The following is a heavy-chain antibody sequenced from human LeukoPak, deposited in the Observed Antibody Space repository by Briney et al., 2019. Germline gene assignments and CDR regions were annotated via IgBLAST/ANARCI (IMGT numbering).Heavy chain of an antibody. D-gene: IGHD5-12*01. CDR3: AREAIVAADY. J-gene: IGHJ4*02. Sequence: GSLRPSCAASGFPIRSYCMSWVRQAPGEGLEWVSATSGSSGTTYYADSVKGRFTISRDNSKNTLYLEMNSLRDEDTAVYYCAREAIVAADYWGQGTLVTVSS. CDR1: GFPIRSYC. CDR2: TSGSSGTT. V-gene: IGHV3-23*01.